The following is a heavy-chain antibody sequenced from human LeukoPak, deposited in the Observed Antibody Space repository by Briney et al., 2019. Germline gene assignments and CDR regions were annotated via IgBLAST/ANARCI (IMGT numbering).Heavy chain of an antibody. CDR3: ARSMSTVTTRYFDL. V-gene: IGHV3-20*04. CDR1: GFTFDDYG. J-gene: IGHJ2*01. CDR2: LTWNGDNT. D-gene: IGHD4-17*01. Sequence: RPGGSLRLSCVASGFTFDDYGMIWVRQAPGKGLEWVSYLTWNGDNTHYTDSVKGRFTISRDNAKNSLYLQMNSLRAEGTAFYYCARSMSTVTTRYFDLWGRGTLVTVSS.